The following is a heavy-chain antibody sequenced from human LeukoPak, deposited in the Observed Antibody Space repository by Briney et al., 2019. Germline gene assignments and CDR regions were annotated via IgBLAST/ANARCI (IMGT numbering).Heavy chain of an antibody. V-gene: IGHV4-34*01. CDR2: VNPKGST. Sequence: SETLSLTCAVYGGSFSDYYWNWIRQPPGKGLQWIGEVNPKGSTSYNSSLKSRVTISADTSKSQVSLRVTSMTAADTAVYYCARARGNQQRGWFGEYQAVYYYFMDVWGTGTTVTVSS. D-gene: IGHD3-10*01. CDR1: GGSFSDYY. J-gene: IGHJ6*03. CDR3: ARARGNQQRGWFGEYQAVYYYFMDV.